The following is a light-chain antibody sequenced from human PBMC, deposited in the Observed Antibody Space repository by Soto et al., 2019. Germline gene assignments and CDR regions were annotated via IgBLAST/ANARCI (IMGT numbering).Light chain of an antibody. Sequence: ESVMTQSQGTLSLSPGERVTLSCRASQTFGSTYLAWYQQRPGQSPRLLIYGASRRASGIPDRFRGSGSGTDFTLTISRMEPEDFAVYYCQLFGTSPLYTFGQGTKLEIK. CDR3: QLFGTSPLYT. CDR2: GAS. J-gene: IGKJ2*01. CDR1: QTFGSTY. V-gene: IGKV3-20*01.